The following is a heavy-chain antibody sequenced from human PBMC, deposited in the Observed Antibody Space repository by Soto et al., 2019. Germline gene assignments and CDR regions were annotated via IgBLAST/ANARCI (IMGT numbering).Heavy chain of an antibody. CDR3: ARNVPGADYYYMDV. Sequence: QVQLQQWGAGLLEPSETLFLTCAVYGGSLNGYYWSWIRQAPGKGLEWIGEIDHGGSANYNPSLKSRDIMSVDSSKSQLSLTLPSVTAADTAVYYCARNVPGADYYYMDVWGEGTTVTVSS. J-gene: IGHJ6*03. D-gene: IGHD3-10*02. CDR1: GGSLNGYY. CDR2: IDHGGSA. V-gene: IGHV4-34*01.